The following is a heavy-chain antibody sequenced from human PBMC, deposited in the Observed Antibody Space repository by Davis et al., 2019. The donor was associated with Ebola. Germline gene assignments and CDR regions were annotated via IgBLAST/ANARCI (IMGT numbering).Heavy chain of an antibody. J-gene: IGHJ4*02. Sequence: ASVKVSCKSSGYTFTSYDLVWVRQAPGLGLEWMGWISGFNTNTNFAQKFQGRVTVSKDTSTNTAYMDLRSLTSDDTAIYYCARPPNYDVLTGTSSYYFDYWGQGTLVTVSS. CDR2: ISGFNTNT. D-gene: IGHD3-9*01. CDR3: ARPPNYDVLTGTSSYYFDY. V-gene: IGHV1-18*04. CDR1: GYTFTSYD.